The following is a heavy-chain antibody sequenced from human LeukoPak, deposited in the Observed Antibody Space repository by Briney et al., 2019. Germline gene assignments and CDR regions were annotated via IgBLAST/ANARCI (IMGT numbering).Heavy chain of an antibody. V-gene: IGHV3-48*01. CDR2: ISGSSSTI. CDR3: ARDPSWAYYFDY. Sequence: GGSLRLSCAASGFTFSSYGMNWVRQAPGKGLEWVSYISGSSSTIYYADSVKGRFTISRDNAKNSLYLQMNSLRAEDTAVYYCARDPSWAYYFDYWGQGTLVTVSP. CDR1: GFTFSSYG. J-gene: IGHJ4*02. D-gene: IGHD3-16*01.